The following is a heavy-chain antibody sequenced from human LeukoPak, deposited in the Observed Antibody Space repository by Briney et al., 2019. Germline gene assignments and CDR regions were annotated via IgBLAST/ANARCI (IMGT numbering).Heavy chain of an antibody. J-gene: IGHJ4*02. CDR3: AREAYGDYYFDY. CDR1: GYTFTSYG. V-gene: IGHV1-18*01. D-gene: IGHD4-17*01. CDR2: ISAYNGNT. Sequence: ASVKVSCKASGYTFTSYGISWVRQAPGQGLEWMGWISAYNGNTNYAQKLQGRVTMTTDTSTSPAYMELRSLRSDDTAVYYCAREAYGDYYFDYWGQGTLVTVSS.